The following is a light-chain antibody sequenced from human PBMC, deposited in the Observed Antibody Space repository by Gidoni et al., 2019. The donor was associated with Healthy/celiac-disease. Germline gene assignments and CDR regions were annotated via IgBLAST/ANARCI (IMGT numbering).Light chain of an antibody. J-gene: IGKJ2*01. Sequence: DIQLTQSPSSLSASVGDRVTITCRASQSISGYLNWYQQKPATAPHLLLYAASSLQTGVPSRFIGSGSATDFLLPINSLQPDDFATYYCQQRYRTPYTFGQXTKLEIK. V-gene: IGKV1-39*01. CDR1: QSISGY. CDR3: QQRYRTPYT. CDR2: AAS.